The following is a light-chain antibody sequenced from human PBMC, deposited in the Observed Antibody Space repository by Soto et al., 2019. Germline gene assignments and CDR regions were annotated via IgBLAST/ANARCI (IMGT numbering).Light chain of an antibody. V-gene: IGLV1-51*02. CDR1: SSNIGKNY. Sequence: QSVLTQPPSVSAAPGQKVTISCSGSSSNIGKNYVSWYQQVPKTAPTLLIYEDNKRRSGIPDRFSGSKSGTSATLGITGLQTGDEADYYCGKSDSSLSVYVFGTGNKVPGL. CDR2: EDN. J-gene: IGLJ1*01. CDR3: GKSDSSLSVYV.